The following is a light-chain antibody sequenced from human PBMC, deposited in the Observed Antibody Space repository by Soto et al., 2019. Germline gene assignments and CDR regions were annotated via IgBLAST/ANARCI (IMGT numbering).Light chain of an antibody. CDR1: QSVISD. CDR2: DAS. Sequence: ESVLTQSPGTVSWSPVEMASLSFMASQSVISDFLAWYQQKRGQPPRLLIYDASKRATGIPARFSGGGSGTEFTLTISSLQSEDFAVYYCQQYNNWPPWTFGQGTKVDTK. V-gene: IGKV3D-15*01. CDR3: QQYNNWPPWT. J-gene: IGKJ1*01.